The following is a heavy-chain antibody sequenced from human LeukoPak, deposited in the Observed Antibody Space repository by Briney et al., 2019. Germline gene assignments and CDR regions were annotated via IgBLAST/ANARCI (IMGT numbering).Heavy chain of an antibody. CDR1: GYTFTGYY. CDR3: GWSPNTFYLDY. J-gene: IGHJ4*02. CDR2: TNPNSGGT. Sequence: ASVKVSCKASGYTFTGYYIHWVRQAPGQGLEWMGWTNPNSGGTNSAQKFQGRVTMTRDTSISTAYMELSRLQSDDTAVYYCGWSPNTFYLDYWGQGTLVTVSS. V-gene: IGHV1-2*02. D-gene: IGHD2-15*01.